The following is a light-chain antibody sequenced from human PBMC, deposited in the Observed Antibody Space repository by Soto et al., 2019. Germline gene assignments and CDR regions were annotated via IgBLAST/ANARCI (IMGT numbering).Light chain of an antibody. CDR2: DVS. CDR3: SSYTSSSTPYV. CDR1: SSDVGGYDY. J-gene: IGLJ1*01. V-gene: IGLV2-14*03. Sequence: LTHRAAVSGSXGQSITISCTGSSSDVGGYDYVSWYQHHPGKAPKLMIHDVSNRPSGVSNRFSGSKSGNTASLTISGLQAEDEADYYCSSYTSSSTPYVFGTGTKVTVL.